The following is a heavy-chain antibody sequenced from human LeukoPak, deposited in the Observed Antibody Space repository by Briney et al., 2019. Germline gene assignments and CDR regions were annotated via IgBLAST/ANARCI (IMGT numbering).Heavy chain of an antibody. Sequence: ASETLSLTCAVYGGSFSGYYWSWIRQPPGKGLEWIGEINHSGSTNYNPSLKSRVTISVDTSKNQFSLKLSSVTAADTAVYYCASRGSTGTTDVWGQGTTVTVSS. J-gene: IGHJ6*02. V-gene: IGHV4-34*01. D-gene: IGHD1-1*01. CDR3: ASRGSTGTTDV. CDR2: INHSGST. CDR1: GGSFSGYY.